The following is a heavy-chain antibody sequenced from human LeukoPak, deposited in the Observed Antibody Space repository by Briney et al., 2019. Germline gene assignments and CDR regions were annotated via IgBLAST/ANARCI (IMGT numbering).Heavy chain of an antibody. CDR2: VFYSGST. CDR1: GGSISSYY. CDR3: ARKPIVSSSWYYFDY. Sequence: SETLSLTCTVSGGSISSYYWSWIRQPPGKGLEFLAYVFYSGSTYYNPSLKSRATISIDTSKNQFSLKLSSVTAADTAVYYCARKPIVSSSWYYFDYWGQGTLVTVSS. D-gene: IGHD6-13*01. J-gene: IGHJ4*02. V-gene: IGHV4-59*12.